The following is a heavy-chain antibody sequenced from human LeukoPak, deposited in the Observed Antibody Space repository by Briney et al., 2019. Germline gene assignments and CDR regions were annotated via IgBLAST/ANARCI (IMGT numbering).Heavy chain of an antibody. J-gene: IGHJ6*03. CDR1: GGTFSSYA. CDR2: IIPIFGTA. V-gene: IGHV1-69*06. CDR3: AKTQLWFDYYYYYMDV. D-gene: IGHD5-18*01. Sequence: ASVKVSCKASGGTFSSYAISWVRQAPGQGLEWMGGIIPIFGTANYAQKFQGRVTITADKSTSTAYMELSSLTFEDTALYYCAKTQLWFDYYYYYMDVWGKGTTVTVSS.